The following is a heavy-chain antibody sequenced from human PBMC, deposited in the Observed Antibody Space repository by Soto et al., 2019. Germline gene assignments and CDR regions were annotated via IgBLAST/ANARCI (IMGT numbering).Heavy chain of an antibody. CDR3: AKDRVNPVVALYYYYYGMDV. J-gene: IGHJ6*02. D-gene: IGHD2-2*01. Sequence: GGSLRLSGAASGCTFSSYARSWVRQAPGKGLEWVSAISGSGGSTYYADSVKDRFTISRDNSKNTLYLQMNSLRAEDTAVYYCAKDRVNPVVALYYYYYGMDVWGQGTTVTVSS. CDR1: GCTFSSYA. V-gene: IGHV3-23*01. CDR2: ISGSGGST.